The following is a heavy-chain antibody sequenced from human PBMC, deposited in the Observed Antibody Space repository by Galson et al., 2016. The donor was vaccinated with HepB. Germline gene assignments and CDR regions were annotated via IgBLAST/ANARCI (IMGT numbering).Heavy chain of an antibody. Sequence: SETLSLTCTVSGGSISSYYWSWIRQPPGKGLEWIGYIYYSGSTNYNPSLKSRVTISVDTSKNQFSLKLGSVTAADTAVYFCGARRFGKLYFDYWGQGTQATVSS. CDR3: GARRFGKLYFDY. CDR1: GGSISSYY. J-gene: IGHJ4*02. CDR2: IYYSGST. V-gene: IGHV4-59*01. D-gene: IGHD3-10*01.